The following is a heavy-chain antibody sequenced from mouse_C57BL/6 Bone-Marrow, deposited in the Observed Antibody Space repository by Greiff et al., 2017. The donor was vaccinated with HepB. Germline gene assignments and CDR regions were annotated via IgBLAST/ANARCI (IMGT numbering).Heavy chain of an antibody. J-gene: IGHJ2*01. V-gene: IGHV5-9*01. CDR3: ARHENWEGYFDY. CDR1: GFTFSSYT. CDR2: ISGGGGNT. Sequence: EVNLVESGGGLVKPGGSLKLSCAASGFTFSSYTMSWVRQTPEKRLEWVATISGGGGNTYYPDSVKGRFTISRDNAKNTLYLQMSSLRSEDTALYYCARHENWEGYFDYWGQGTTLTVSS. D-gene: IGHD4-1*01.